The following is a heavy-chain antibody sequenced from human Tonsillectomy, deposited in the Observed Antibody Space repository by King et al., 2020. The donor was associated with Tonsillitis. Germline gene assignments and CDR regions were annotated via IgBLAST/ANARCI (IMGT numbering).Heavy chain of an antibody. CDR3: AMDYCTNGVCVWFAP. D-gene: IGHD2-8*01. CDR1: GYTFSGYY. Sequence: QLVQSGAEVKKPGASVKVSCKASGYTFSGYYMHWVRQAPGQGLEWMGWINPNSGGANSAQKFQGRVTLTRATSISTAYITLSMLRSADTAVYYCAMDYCTNGVCVWFAPWGQGTLVTVSS. V-gene: IGHV1-2*02. J-gene: IGHJ5*02. CDR2: INPNSGGA.